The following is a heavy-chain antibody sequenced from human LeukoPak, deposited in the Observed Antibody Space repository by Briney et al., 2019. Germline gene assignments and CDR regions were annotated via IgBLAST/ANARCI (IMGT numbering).Heavy chain of an antibody. CDR2: IYTSGST. D-gene: IGHD3-10*01. CDR1: GGSISSSNYY. Sequence: SETLSLTCTVSGGSISSSNYYWSWIRQPAGKGLEWIGRIYTSGSTNYNPSLKSRVTISVDTSKNQFSLKLSSVTAADTAVYYCARGLWFGDENPPYFDYWGQGTLVTVSS. V-gene: IGHV4-61*02. CDR3: ARGLWFGDENPPYFDY. J-gene: IGHJ4*02.